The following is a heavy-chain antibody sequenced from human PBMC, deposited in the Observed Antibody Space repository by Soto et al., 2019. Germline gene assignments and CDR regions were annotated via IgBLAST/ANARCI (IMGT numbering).Heavy chain of an antibody. V-gene: IGHV3-30*18. CDR1: GFTFSSYG. J-gene: IGHJ6*02. D-gene: IGHD2-15*01. Sequence: QVQLVESGGGVVQPGRSLRLSCAASGFTFSSYGMHWVRQAPGKGLEWVAVISYDGSNKYYADSVKGRFTISRDNSKNTLYLQMNSLRAEDTAVYYCAKERCSGGSGSGMDVWGQGTTVTVSS. CDR3: AKERCSGGSGSGMDV. CDR2: ISYDGSNK.